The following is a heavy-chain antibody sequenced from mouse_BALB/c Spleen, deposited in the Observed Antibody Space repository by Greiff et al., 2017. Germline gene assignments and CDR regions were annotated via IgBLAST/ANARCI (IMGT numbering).Heavy chain of an antibody. D-gene: IGHD2-12*01. J-gene: IGHJ4*01. CDR2: ISSGSSTI. CDR1: GFTFSSFG. Sequence: DVKLVESGGGLVQPGGSRKLSCAASGFTFSSFGMHWVRQAPEKGLEWVAYISSGSSTIYYADTVKGRFTISRDNPKNTLFLQMTSLRSEDTAMYYCARDNDGGYAMDYWGQGTSVTVSS. CDR3: ARDNDGGYAMDY. V-gene: IGHV5-17*02.